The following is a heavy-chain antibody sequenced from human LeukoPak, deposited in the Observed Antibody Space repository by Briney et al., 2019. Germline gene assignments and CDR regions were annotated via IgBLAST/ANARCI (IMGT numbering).Heavy chain of an antibody. CDR3: ANGPTVSHAFDI. J-gene: IGHJ3*02. V-gene: IGHV3-30*04. CDR1: GFTFSSYA. D-gene: IGHD4-17*01. CDR2: ISYDGSNK. Sequence: GGSLRLSCAASGFTFSSYAMHWVRQAPGKGLEWVAVISYDGSNKYYADSVKGRFTISRDNSKNTLYLQMNSLRAEDTTVYYCANGPTVSHAFDIWGQGTMVTVSS.